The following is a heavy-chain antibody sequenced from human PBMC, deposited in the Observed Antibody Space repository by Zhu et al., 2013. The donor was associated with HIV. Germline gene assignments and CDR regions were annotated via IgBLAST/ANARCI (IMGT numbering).Heavy chain of an antibody. CDR3: AKAWGGNSAGYYGMDV. D-gene: IGHD2-21*02. CDR1: GFTFDDYA. V-gene: IGHV3-9*01. J-gene: IGHJ6*02. CDR2: ISWNSGSI. Sequence: EVQLVESGGGLVQPGRSLRLSCAASGFTFDDYAMHWVRQAPGKGLEWVSGISWNSGSIGYADSVKGRFTISRDNAKNSLYLQMNSLRAEDTALYYCAKAWGGNSAGYYGMDVWGQGTTVTVSS.